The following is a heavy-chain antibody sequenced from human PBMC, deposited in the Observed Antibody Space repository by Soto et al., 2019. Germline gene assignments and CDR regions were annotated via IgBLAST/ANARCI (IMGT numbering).Heavy chain of an antibody. CDR3: ARDRMGFDSSDYDAFDI. V-gene: IGHV3-48*03. D-gene: IGHD3-22*01. J-gene: IGHJ3*02. Sequence: GGSLRLSCAASGFTFSSYEMNWVRQAPGKGLEWVSYISSSGSTIYYADSVKGRFTLSRDNAKNSLYLQMNSLRAEDTAVYYCARDRMGFDSSDYDAFDIWGQGTMVTVSS. CDR2: ISSSGSTI. CDR1: GFTFSSYE.